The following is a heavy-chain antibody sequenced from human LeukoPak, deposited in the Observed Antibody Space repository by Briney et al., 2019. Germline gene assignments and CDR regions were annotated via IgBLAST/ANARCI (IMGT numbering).Heavy chain of an antibody. D-gene: IGHD3-10*02. CDR3: ARGDVDPYAFDI. V-gene: IGHV4-38-2*02. CDR1: GYSISSGYY. CDR2: VHHSGST. Sequence: PSETLSLTCTVSGYSISSGYYWGWIRQPPGKGLEWIGSVHHSGSTYYNPSLKSRVTISVETSKNQFSLKVRSVTAADTAVYYCARGDVDPYAFDIWGQGTMVTVSS. J-gene: IGHJ3*02.